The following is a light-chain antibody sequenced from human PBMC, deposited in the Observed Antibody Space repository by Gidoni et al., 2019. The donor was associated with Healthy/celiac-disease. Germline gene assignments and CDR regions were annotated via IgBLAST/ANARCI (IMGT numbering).Light chain of an antibody. Sequence: DIVMTQSPDSLAVSLGERATINCKSSQSVLYSSNTKNSLAWYQQKPGQPPKLLIYWASTRESGVPDRFRGSGSGTDFTLTISSLQAEDVAVYYCQQYYSTPYTFGQGTKLEIK. V-gene: IGKV4-1*01. CDR3: QQYYSTPYT. CDR1: QSVLYSSNTKNS. CDR2: WAS. J-gene: IGKJ2*01.